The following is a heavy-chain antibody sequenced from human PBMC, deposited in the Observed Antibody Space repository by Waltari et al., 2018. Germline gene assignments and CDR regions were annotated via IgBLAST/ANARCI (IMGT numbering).Heavy chain of an antibody. V-gene: IGHV1-2*06. CDR1: GSTFTGSY. CDR3: ARWVVRGVGMDV. D-gene: IGHD3-10*01. CDR2: INPNSGGT. Sequence: QVQLVQSGAEVKKPGASVKASCKSSGSTFTGSYLTGGRQAPGQGLEWMGRINPNSGGTNYAQKFQGRVTMTRDTSISTAYMELSRLRSDDTAVYYCARWVVRGVGMDVWGKGTTVTVSS. J-gene: IGHJ6*04.